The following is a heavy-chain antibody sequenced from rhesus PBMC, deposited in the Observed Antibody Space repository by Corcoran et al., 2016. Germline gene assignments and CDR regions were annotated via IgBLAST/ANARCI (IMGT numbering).Heavy chain of an antibody. J-gene: IGHJ4*01. V-gene: IGHV4-65*01. Sequence: QVQLQESGPGLVKPSETLSLTCAVSGGSVSSSNWWSWVRQPPGKGLEWIGYISGSSGSTSYNPSLKSRVTISTGTSKNQFSLKLSSVPAADTAVFYCARIVYSSGSLGYWGQGVLVTLSS. CDR3: ARIVYSSGSLGY. D-gene: IGHD6-31*01. CDR2: ISGSSGST. CDR1: GGSVSSSNW.